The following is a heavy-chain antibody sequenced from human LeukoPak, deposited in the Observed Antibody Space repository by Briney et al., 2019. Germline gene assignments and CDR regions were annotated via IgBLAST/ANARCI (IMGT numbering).Heavy chain of an antibody. Sequence: SETLSLTYTVSGGSISSSTYYWGWIRQPPGKGLEWIGYIYYSGSTNYNPSLKSRVTISVDTSKKQFSLKLRSVTAADTAVYYCARVSGYDWESFYDYWGQGTLVTVSS. CDR2: IYYSGST. CDR3: ARVSGYDWESFYDY. D-gene: IGHD5-12*01. CDR1: GGSISSSTYY. J-gene: IGHJ4*02. V-gene: IGHV4-61*05.